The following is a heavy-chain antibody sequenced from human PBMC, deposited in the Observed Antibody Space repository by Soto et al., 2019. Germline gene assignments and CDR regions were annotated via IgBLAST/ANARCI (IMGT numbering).Heavy chain of an antibody. CDR2: FFIGGNT. J-gene: IGHJ4*02. CDR1: GGSISSSTYY. CDR3: ARTVIGGFDY. V-gene: IGHV4-39*07. Sequence: SETLSLTCTVSGGSISSSTYYWGWMRQPPRKGLEWIASFFIGGNTYYNPSLKSRVTISGDTSKNQFSLKLSSVTAADTAVYYCARTVIGGFDYWGQGTLVTVSS. D-gene: IGHD3-16*02.